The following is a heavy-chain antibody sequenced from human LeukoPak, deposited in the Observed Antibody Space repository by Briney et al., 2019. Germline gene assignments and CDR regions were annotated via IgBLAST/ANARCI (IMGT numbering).Heavy chain of an antibody. CDR2: ISAYNGNT. CDR1: GYTFIHHY. D-gene: IGHD6-19*01. V-gene: IGHV1-18*04. CDR3: ARDLGGWYRNFDY. J-gene: IGHJ4*02. Sequence: VASVKVSCKASGYTFIHHYIHWVRQAPGQGLEWMGWISAYNGNTNYAQKLQGRVTMTTDTSTSTAYMELRSLRSDDTAVYYCARDLGGWYRNFDYWGQGTLVTVSS.